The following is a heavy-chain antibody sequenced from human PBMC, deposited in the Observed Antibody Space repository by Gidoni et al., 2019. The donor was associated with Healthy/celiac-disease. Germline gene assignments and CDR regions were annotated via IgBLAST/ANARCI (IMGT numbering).Heavy chain of an antibody. CDR3: AGYYDFWSGYDYYGMDV. CDR1: GFTFSRYA. CDR2: ISGSGGST. J-gene: IGHJ6*02. D-gene: IGHD3-3*01. Sequence: EVQLLESGGGLVQPGGSLRISWAASGFTFSRYAMSWVCQAPGKGLEWVSAISGSGGSTYYADSVKGRFTISRDNSKNTLYLQMNSLRAEDTAVYYCAGYYDFWSGYDYYGMDVWGQGTTVTVSS. V-gene: IGHV3-23*01.